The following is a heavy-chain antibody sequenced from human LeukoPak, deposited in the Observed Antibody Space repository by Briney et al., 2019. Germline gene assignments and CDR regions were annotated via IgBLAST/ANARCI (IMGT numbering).Heavy chain of an antibody. CDR1: GFTFSSYG. J-gene: IGHJ4*02. V-gene: IGHV3-30*02. CDR2: IRYDGSNK. Sequence: GGSLRLSCAASGFTFSSYGMHWVRQAPGKGLEWVAFIRYDGSNKYYADSVKGRFTISRDNAKNILYLQMNSLRAEDTAVYYCARGATYAYYQDYWGQGTLVTVSS. CDR3: ARGATYAYYQDY. D-gene: IGHD1-26*01.